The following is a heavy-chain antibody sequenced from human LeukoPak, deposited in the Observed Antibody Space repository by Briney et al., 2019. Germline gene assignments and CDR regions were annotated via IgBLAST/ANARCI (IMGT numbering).Heavy chain of an antibody. D-gene: IGHD1-26*01. V-gene: IGHV1-69*13. J-gene: IGHJ4*02. Sequence: GASVKLSCKASGGTFSSYAISWVRQAPGQGLEWMGGIIPIFGTANYAQKFQGRVTITADESTSTAYMELSSLRSEDTAVYYCARESGSYPGTIDYWGQGTLVTVSS. CDR2: IIPIFGTA. CDR3: ARESGSYPGTIDY. CDR1: GGTFSSYA.